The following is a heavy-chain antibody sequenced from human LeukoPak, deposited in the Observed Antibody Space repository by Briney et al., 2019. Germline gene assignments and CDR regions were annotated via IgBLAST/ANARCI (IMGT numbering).Heavy chain of an antibody. V-gene: IGHV4-31*03. J-gene: IGHJ6*03. Sequence: SQTLSLTCTVSGGSINSGGYYWSWLRHHPGKGLEWIGYIYYTGSTYYNPSLKSRVTISVNTSKSQFPLKLSSVSAADTAVYYCARELIVPDGGGYYYYYMDVWGKGTTVTVSS. D-gene: IGHD2-2*01. CDR3: ARELIVPDGGGYYYYYMDV. CDR1: GGSINSGGYY. CDR2: IYYTGST.